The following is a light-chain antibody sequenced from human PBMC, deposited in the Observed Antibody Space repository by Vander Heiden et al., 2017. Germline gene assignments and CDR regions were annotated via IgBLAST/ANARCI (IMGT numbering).Light chain of an antibody. J-gene: IGLJ2*01. CDR1: SSDVGGYNY. CDR2: DVS. V-gene: IGLV2-11*01. CDR3: CSYADSYTSYVV. Sequence: QSALTQPRSVSGSPGQPATIFCTGTSSDVGGYNYVSWYQQHPGRAPKLMIYDVSRRPSGVPDRFSGSKSGSTASLTISGLQAEDEADYYCCSYADSYTSYVVFGGGTKLTVL.